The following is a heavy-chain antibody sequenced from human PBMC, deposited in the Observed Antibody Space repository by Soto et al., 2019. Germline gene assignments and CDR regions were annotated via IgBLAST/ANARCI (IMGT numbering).Heavy chain of an antibody. D-gene: IGHD2-2*01. V-gene: IGHV4-31*03. CDR2: IDYSGST. Sequence: QVQLQESGPGLVKPSQTLSLTCTVSGGSISSGGYYWSWIRQHPGKGLEWIGYIDYSGSTYYNPSLTSRVTMSVDTSKNQFSLKLSSVTAADTAVYYCARGRSSTSPYPIGYWGQGTLVTVSS. CDR3: ARGRSSTSPYPIGY. J-gene: IGHJ4*02. CDR1: GGSISSGGYY.